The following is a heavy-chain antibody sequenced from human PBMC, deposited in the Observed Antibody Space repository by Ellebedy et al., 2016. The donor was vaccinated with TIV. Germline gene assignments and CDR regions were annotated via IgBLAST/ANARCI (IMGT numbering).Heavy chain of an antibody. V-gene: IGHV3-53*01. Sequence: GESLKISCAASGFTVSSSSMTSVRQAPGKGLQGVSIIYTTGVTRYADSVRGRFTSSRDSSENTLYLQMNSLRADDTAVYYCARDYSAYSNDGWGQGTLVTVSS. J-gene: IGHJ4*02. CDR1: GFTVSSSS. CDR3: ARDYSAYSNDG. D-gene: IGHD5-18*01. CDR2: IYTTGVT.